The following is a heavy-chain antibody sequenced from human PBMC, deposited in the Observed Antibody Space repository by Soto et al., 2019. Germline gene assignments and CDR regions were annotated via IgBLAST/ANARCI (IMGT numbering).Heavy chain of an antibody. CDR2: INHSGST. Sequence: PSETLSLTCAVYGGSFSGYYWSWIRQPPGKGLEWIGYINHSGSTYYNPSLKSRVTISVDRSKNQFSLKLSSVTAADTAVYYCARYSIAAADRWGQGTLVTVSS. J-gene: IGHJ4*02. CDR3: ARYSIAAADR. CDR1: GGSFSGYY. V-gene: IGHV4-34*01. D-gene: IGHD6-13*01.